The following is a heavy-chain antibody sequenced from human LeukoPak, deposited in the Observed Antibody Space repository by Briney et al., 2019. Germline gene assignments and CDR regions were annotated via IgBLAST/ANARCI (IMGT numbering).Heavy chain of an antibody. D-gene: IGHD6-13*01. CDR3: AREIAAAGIDYYYGMDV. CDR2: IYYSGST. CDR1: GGSISSYY. Sequence: PSETLSLTCTVSGGSISSYYWSWIRQPPGKGLEWIGYIYYSGSTNYNPSLKSRVTISVDTSKNQFSLKLSSVTAADTAVYYCAREIAAAGIDYYYGMDVWGQGTTVTVSS. V-gene: IGHV4-59*01. J-gene: IGHJ6*02.